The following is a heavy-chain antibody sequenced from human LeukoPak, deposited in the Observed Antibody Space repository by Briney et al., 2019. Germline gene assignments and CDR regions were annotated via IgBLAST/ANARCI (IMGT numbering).Heavy chain of an antibody. V-gene: IGHV3-53*01. CDR3: ARRAGAYSHPYDY. Sequence: PGGSLRLSCTVSGFTVSINSMSWVRQAPGKGLEGVSFIYSYNTHYSDSVKGRFTISRDNSKNTLYLQMNSLRAEDTAVYYCARRAGAYSHPYDYWGQGTLVTVSS. J-gene: IGHJ4*02. D-gene: IGHD4/OR15-4a*01. CDR1: GFTVSINS. CDR2: IYSYNT.